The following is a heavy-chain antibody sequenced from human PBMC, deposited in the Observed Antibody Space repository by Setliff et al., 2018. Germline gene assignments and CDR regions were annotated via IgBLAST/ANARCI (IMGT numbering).Heavy chain of an antibody. CDR2: INPSGGST. D-gene: IGHD5-18*01. CDR1: GGTFNSYA. J-gene: IGHJ3*02. V-gene: IGHV1-46*02. CDR3: ARGGYSYGYDHGFDI. Sequence: GASVKVSCKASGGTFNSYAISWVRQAPGQGLEWMGIINPSGGSTSYAQKLQGRVTMATDISTSTAYMELRSLRSDDTAVYYCARGGYSYGYDHGFDIWGQGTMVPSPQ.